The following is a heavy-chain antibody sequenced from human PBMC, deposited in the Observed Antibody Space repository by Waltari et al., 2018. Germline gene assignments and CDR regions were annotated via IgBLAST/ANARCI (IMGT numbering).Heavy chain of an antibody. V-gene: IGHV3-30*02. CDR3: AKDGLYYGSLF. Sequence: QVQLVESGGGVVQPGGSLRLSCAASGFTFSSYGMHWVRQAPGKGLEWVAFVRYDGRNKYYADYVKGRFTSSRDNSKNTLYMQMNSLRAEDTAVYYCAKDGLYYGSLFWGQGTLVTVSS. D-gene: IGHD3-10*01. J-gene: IGHJ4*02. CDR1: GFTFSSYG. CDR2: VRYDGRNK.